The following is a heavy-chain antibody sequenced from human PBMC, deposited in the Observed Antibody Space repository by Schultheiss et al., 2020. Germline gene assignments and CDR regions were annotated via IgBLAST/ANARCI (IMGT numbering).Heavy chain of an antibody. CDR2: INHSGST. CDR1: GDSISTYY. D-gene: IGHD6-13*01. V-gene: IGHV4-34*01. Sequence: SATLSLTCTVSGDSISTYYWSWIRQPPGKGLEWIGEINHSGSTNYNPSLKSRVTISVDTSKNQFSLKLSSVTAADTALYYCVRSKIAAVGTYFDYWGQGTLVTVSS. J-gene: IGHJ4*02. CDR3: VRSKIAAVGTYFDY.